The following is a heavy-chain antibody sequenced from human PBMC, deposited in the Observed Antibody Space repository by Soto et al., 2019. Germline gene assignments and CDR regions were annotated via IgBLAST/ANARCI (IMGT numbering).Heavy chain of an antibody. CDR3: ARGGNYDFWSGYYNYYYYYMDV. Sequence: ASVKVSCKASGYTFTSYDINCVRQATGQGLEWMGWMNPNSGNTGYAQKFQGRVTMTRNTSISTAYMELSSLKSEDTAVYYCARGGNYDFWSGYYNYYYYYMDVWVKGTTVTVSS. V-gene: IGHV1-8*01. J-gene: IGHJ6*03. D-gene: IGHD3-3*01. CDR1: GYTFTSYD. CDR2: MNPNSGNT.